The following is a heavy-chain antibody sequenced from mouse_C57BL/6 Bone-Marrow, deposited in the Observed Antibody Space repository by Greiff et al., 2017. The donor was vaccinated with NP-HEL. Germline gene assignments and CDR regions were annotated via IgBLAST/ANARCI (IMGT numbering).Heavy chain of an antibody. V-gene: IGHV5-6*02. J-gene: IGHJ1*03. CDR3: ASRLLPFDV. D-gene: IGHD1-1*01. CDR2: ISSGGSYT. Sequence: EVKVVESGGDLVKPGGSLKLSCAASGFTFSSYGMSWVRQTPDKRLEWVATISSGGSYTYYPDSVKGRFTISRDNAKNTLYLQMSSLKSEDTAMYYCASRLLPFDVWGTGTTVTVSS. CDR1: GFTFSSYG.